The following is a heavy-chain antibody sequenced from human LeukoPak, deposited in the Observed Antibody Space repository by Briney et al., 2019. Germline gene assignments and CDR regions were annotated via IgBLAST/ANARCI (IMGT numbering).Heavy chain of an antibody. V-gene: IGHV1-8*02. D-gene: IGHD3-9*01. CDR1: GYTFTGYY. CDR2: MNPNSGNT. Sequence: VASVKVSCKASGYTFTGYYMHWVRQATGQGLEWMGWMNPNSGNTGYAQKFQGRVTMTRNTSISTAHMELSSLRSEDTAVYYCARGYYDILTGYYPCDYWGQGTLVTVSS. J-gene: IGHJ4*02. CDR3: ARGYYDILTGYYPCDY.